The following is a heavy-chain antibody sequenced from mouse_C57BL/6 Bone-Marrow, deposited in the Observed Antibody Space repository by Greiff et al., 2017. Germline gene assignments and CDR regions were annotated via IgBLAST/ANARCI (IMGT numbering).Heavy chain of an antibody. V-gene: IGHV1-69*01. CDR1: GYTFTSYW. J-gene: IGHJ2*01. Sequence: VKLQQPGAELVMPGASVKLSCKASGYTFTSYWMHWVKQRPGQGLEWIGEIDPSDSYTNYNQKFKGKSTLTVDKSSSTAYMQLSSLTSEDSAVYYCASGLYGSRGYWGQGTTLTVSS. D-gene: IGHD1-1*01. CDR2: IDPSDSYT. CDR3: ASGLYGSRGY.